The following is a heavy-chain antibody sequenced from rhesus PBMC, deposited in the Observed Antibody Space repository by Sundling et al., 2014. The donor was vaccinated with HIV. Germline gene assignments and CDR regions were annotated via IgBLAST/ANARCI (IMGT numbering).Heavy chain of an antibody. Sequence: EVQLVESGGGLAKAGRSLRLSCAASGFTFSNHDLYWVRQAPRKGLEWVSSISGDGTTYYADSVKGRFTISRDNSKNTVSLEMNSLRPEDTATYYCVKEDGGGWNLKYWDHWGQGVLVTVSS. V-gene: IGHV3-103*01. CDR3: VKEDGGGWNLKYWDH. J-gene: IGHJ4*01. CDR1: GFTFSNHD. D-gene: IGHD6-25*01. CDR2: SISGDGTT.